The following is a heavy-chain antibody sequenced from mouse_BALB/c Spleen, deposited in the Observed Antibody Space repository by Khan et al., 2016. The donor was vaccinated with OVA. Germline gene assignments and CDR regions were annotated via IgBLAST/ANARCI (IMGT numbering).Heavy chain of an antibody. CDR2: INPSDGDT. CDR1: GYTFTSYY. Sequence: QVRLQQSGAELVKPGASVKLSCKASGYTFTSYYMYWVKQRPGQGLEWIGEINPSDGDTNFNEKFKSKATLTVDKSSSTVYMQLSSLTSEDSAVYYCTRSGYGTFAYWDQGTLVTVSA. CDR3: TRSGYGTFAY. D-gene: IGHD2-1*01. J-gene: IGHJ3*01. V-gene: IGHV1S81*02.